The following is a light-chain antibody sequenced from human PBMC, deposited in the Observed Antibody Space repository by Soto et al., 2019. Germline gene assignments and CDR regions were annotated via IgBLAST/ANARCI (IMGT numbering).Light chain of an antibody. CDR1: QSVSSY. CDR2: DAS. Sequence: EIVLTQSPATLSLSPGERATLSCRASQSVSSYLAWYQQKPGQAPRLLIYDASNRATGIPARFSGSGSGTDFTLTISSLEPEDFAVYYWQQRSNRPPTFGQGTKVEIK. J-gene: IGKJ1*01. CDR3: QQRSNRPPT. V-gene: IGKV3-11*01.